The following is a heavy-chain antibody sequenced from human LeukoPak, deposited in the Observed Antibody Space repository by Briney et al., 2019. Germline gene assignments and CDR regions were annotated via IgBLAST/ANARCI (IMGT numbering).Heavy chain of an antibody. J-gene: IGHJ4*02. CDR2: TSYDGSNQ. CDR3: ATCSSWYSPQPFDY. CDR1: GFTFSSYG. D-gene: IGHD6-13*01. Sequence: PGRSLRLSCAASGFTFSSYGMHWVRQAPGKGLEWVAVTSYDGSNQYYADSVKGRFTISRDNSKNTLYLQMNSLRAEDSAVFYCATCSSWYSPQPFDYWGQGTLVTVSS. V-gene: IGHV3-30*03.